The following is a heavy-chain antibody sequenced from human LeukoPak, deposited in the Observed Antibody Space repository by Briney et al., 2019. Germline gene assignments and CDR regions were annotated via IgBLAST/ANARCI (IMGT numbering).Heavy chain of an antibody. V-gene: IGHV3-11*01. J-gene: IGHJ6*02. CDR2: ISSSGSTI. CDR3: ARGTPHYYYYYGMDV. Sequence: GGSLRLSCEGSGFSFSEYWMSWVRQAPGKGLEWVSCISSSGSTIYYADSVKGRFTISRDNAKNSLYLQMNSLRAEDTAVYYCARGTPHYYYYYGMDVWGQGTTVTVSS. CDR1: GFSFSEYW.